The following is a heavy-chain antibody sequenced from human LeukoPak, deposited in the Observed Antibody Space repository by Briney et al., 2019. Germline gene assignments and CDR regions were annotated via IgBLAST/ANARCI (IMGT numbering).Heavy chain of an antibody. J-gene: IGHJ6*03. D-gene: IGHD5-18*01. CDR1: GFTFSSYG. CDR2: IRYDGSNK. CDR3: AKDAPTWIQLWSLYMDV. Sequence: GGSLRLSCAASGFTFSSYGMHWVRQAPGKGLEWVAFIRYDGSNKYYADSVKGRFTISRDNSKNTLYLQMNSLRAEDTAVYYCAKDAPTWIQLWSLYMDVWGKGTTVTVSS. V-gene: IGHV3-30*02.